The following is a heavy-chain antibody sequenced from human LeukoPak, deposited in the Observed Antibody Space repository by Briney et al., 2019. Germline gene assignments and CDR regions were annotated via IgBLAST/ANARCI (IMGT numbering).Heavy chain of an antibody. CDR3: ARGVDSAKVGC. CDR1: GGSFSHNY. V-gene: IGHV4-34*01. CDR2: IHPSGTT. Sequence: SETLSLTCTVYGGSFSHNYWNWIRQPPGKGLEWIGEIHPSGTTTYNPSLESRVSISVDTPNNQFSLTVTSVTAADTAIYYCARGVDSAKVGCWGRGTLVTVSS. D-gene: IGHD3-3*01. J-gene: IGHJ4*02.